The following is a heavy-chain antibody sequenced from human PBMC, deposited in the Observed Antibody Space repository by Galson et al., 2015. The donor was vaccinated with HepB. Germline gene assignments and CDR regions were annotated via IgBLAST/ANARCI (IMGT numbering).Heavy chain of an antibody. V-gene: IGHV1-69*13. CDR2: IIPIFGTA. J-gene: IGHJ5*02. D-gene: IGHD6-6*01. CDR1: GYTFTSYYA. CDR3: ARGYSSSSGIYSPSDNWFDP. Sequence: SVKVSCKASGYTFTSYYAISWVRQAPGQGLEWMGGIIPIFGTANYAQKFQGRVTITADESISTAYMELSRLRSDDTAVYYCARGYSSSSGIYSPSDNWFDPWGQGTLVTVSS.